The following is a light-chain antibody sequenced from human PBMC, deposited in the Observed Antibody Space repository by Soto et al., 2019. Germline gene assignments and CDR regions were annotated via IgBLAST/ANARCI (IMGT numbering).Light chain of an antibody. CDR1: SSDVGGYYY. CDR2: DVS. Sequence: QSALTQPASVSGSPGQSISISCTGTSSDVGGYYYVSWYQQHPRKAPKLMIYDVSNRPSGVSNRFSGSKSGITASLTISGLQAEDEAVYYCSSYTSSSTLVFGGGTKLTVL. J-gene: IGLJ3*02. CDR3: SSYTSSSTLV. V-gene: IGLV2-14*01.